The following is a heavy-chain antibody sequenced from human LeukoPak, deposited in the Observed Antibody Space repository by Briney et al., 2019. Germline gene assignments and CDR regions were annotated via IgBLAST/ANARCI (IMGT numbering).Heavy chain of an antibody. J-gene: IGHJ6*03. CDR2: ISYSGST. D-gene: IGHD4-11*01. CDR1: GGSISSSRYY. Sequence: MSSETLSLTCTVSGGSISSSRYYWVWIRRPPGKGLEWIGSISYSGSTYYNPSLKSRVTISVDTSKNQFSLKLSSVTAADTAVYYCARATTEVTYYYYYYMDVWGKGTTVTVSS. CDR3: ARATTEVTYYYYYYMDV. V-gene: IGHV4-39*07.